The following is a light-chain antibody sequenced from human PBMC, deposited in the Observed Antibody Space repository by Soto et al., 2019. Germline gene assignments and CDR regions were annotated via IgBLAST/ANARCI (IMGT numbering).Light chain of an antibody. V-gene: IGKV3-15*01. CDR3: QQYNNWPPNT. CDR2: GAS. J-gene: IGKJ1*01. CDR1: QSVSSK. Sequence: EIVFTQSPATLSLSPGDRATLSCRASQSVSSKIAWYQQRPGQAPRLLMYGASTRATGIPARFSGSGSGTEFTLTISSLQSEDFAVYYCQQYNNWPPNTFGQGTKVDIK.